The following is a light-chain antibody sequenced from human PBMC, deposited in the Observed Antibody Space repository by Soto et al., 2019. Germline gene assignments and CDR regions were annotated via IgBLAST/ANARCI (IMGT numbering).Light chain of an antibody. CDR2: SAY. CDR3: QQSYDTPYT. J-gene: IGKJ2*01. Sequence: DIQMTQSPSSLSASVVDRVTITCRASRTVSSYLNWYQQKPGKAPKLLIYSAYTLQNGVPSRFSGSGSGTDFTLTISSLQPEDFATYYCQQSYDTPYTFGQGSKLEIK. V-gene: IGKV1-39*01. CDR1: RTVSSY.